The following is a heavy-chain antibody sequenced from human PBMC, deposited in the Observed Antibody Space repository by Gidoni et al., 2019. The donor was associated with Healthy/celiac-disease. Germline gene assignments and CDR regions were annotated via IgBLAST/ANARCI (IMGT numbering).Heavy chain of an antibody. V-gene: IGHV3-21*01. CDR3: ARDFMQAEAV. D-gene: IGHD3-16*01. CDR1: GFTFSSYS. CDR2: ISSSSSYI. Sequence: EVQLVESGGGLVKPGGSLRLSCAASGFTFSSYSMNWVRQAPGKGLGWVSSISSSSSYIYYADSVKGRFTISRDNAKNSLYLQMNSLRAEDTAVYYCARDFMQAEAVWGKGTTVTVSS. J-gene: IGHJ6*04.